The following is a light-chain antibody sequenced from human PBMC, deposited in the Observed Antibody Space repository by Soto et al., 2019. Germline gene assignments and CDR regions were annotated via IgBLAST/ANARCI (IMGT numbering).Light chain of an antibody. Sequence: DIQMTQSPSSVSASVGDRVTITCRASQGITSWLAWYQQKPGRAPKLLIYAASSVQSGVPSRLSGSGSGTVFTIIISRLQPEDFDYYYGPQTSSFPLTCGGGTKVEIK. V-gene: IGKV1-12*01. CDR2: AAS. J-gene: IGKJ4*02. CDR3: PQTSSFPLT. CDR1: QGITSW.